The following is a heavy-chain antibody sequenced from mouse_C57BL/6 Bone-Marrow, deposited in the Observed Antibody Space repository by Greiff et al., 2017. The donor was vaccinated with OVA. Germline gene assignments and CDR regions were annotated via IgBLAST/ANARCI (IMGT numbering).Heavy chain of an antibody. CDR3: TRAPDSNYFAWFAD. V-gene: IGHV5-9-1*02. CDR1: GFTFSSYA. D-gene: IGHD2-5*01. CDR2: ISSGGDYI. Sequence: EVMLVESGEGLVKPGGSLKLSCAASGFTFSSYAMSRVRQTPEQRLEWVAYISSGGDYIYYADTVTGRFTISRDNARNTLYLQMSSRKSEDTAMYYCTRAPDSNYFAWFADWGQGTLVTVSA. J-gene: IGHJ3*01.